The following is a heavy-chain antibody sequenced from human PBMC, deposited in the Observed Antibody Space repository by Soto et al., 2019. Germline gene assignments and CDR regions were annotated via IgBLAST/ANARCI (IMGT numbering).Heavy chain of an antibody. J-gene: IGHJ4*02. Sequence: ASVKVSCKASGYTFTSYYMHWVRQAPGQGLEWMGIINPSGGSTSYAQKFQGRVTMTRDTSTSTVYMELSSLRSEDTAVYYCTRDHCSSTSCHGFDYWGQGTLVTVSS. CDR3: TRDHCSSTSCHGFDY. V-gene: IGHV1-46*03. CDR1: GYTFTSYY. CDR2: INPSGGST. D-gene: IGHD2-2*01.